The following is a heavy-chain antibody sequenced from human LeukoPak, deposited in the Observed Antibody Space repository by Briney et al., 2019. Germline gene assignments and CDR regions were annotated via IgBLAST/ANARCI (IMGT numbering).Heavy chain of an antibody. CDR3: ARDCLGSQFWSGYYLGPDNYFDY. V-gene: IGHV3-7*01. D-gene: IGHD3-3*01. CDR1: GLTFNRYW. CDR2: IKQDGTET. J-gene: IGHJ4*02. Sequence: SGGSLRLSCVASGLTFNRYWMSWLRQVPGKGLEWVANIKQDGTETHYVDSVKGRFTISRDNAKSSLYLQMNSLRAEDTAVYYCARDCLGSQFWSGYYLGPDNYFDYWGQGSLVTVSS.